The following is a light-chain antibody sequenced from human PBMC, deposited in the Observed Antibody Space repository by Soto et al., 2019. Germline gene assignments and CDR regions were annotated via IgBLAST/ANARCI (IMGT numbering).Light chain of an antibody. CDR2: GAS. V-gene: IGKV3-20*01. CDR3: QQFGTAPFT. J-gene: IGKJ2*01. CDR1: QSVSGSY. Sequence: EIVLTQSPGTLSLSPGGRATLSCRASQSVSGSYLAWDQQKPGQAPRLLFSGASSTATGIPDRFSGGGSGTDFTLAISGLEPEDLAVYYCQQFGTAPFTFGQGTKVEIK.